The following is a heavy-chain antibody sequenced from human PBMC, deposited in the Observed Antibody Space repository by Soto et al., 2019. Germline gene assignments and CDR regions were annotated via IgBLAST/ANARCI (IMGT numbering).Heavy chain of an antibody. D-gene: IGHD1-26*01. CDR2: IIPIFGTA. CDR3: ARNRVGAGGWFDP. V-gene: IGHV1-69*13. J-gene: IGHJ5*02. Sequence: ASVKISCKASAGTFSSYAISWVRHAPGQGLEWMGEIIPIFGTANYAQKFQGRVTITADESTSTAYMELSSLRSEDTAVYYCARNRVGAGGWFDPWGQGTLVTVSS. CDR1: AGTFSSYA.